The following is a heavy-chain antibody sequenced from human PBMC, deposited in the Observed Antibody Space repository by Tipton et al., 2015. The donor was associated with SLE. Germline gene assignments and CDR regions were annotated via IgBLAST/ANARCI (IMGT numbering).Heavy chain of an antibody. J-gene: IGHJ4*02. D-gene: IGHD4-23*01. CDR2: IYYSGST. V-gene: IGHV4-39*01. CDR3: ARHGNQDY. Sequence: TLSLTCTVSGGSISGSDYYWGWIRQPPGKGLEWIGSIYYSGSTYYNPSLKSRVTISVDTSKNQFSLKLSSVTAADTAVYYCARHGNQDYWGQGTLVTVSS. CDR1: GGSISGSDYY.